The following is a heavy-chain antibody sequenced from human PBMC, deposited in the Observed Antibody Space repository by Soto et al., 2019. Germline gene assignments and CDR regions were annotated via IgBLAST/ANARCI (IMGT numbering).Heavy chain of an antibody. V-gene: IGHV3-15*01. CDR2: IKSKTDGGTT. CDR1: GFTFSNAW. J-gene: IGHJ4*02. CDR3: TTEARITMIVVANF. D-gene: IGHD3-22*01. Sequence: GGSLRLSCAASGFTFSNAWMSWVRQAPGKGLEWVGRIKSKTDGGTTDYAAPVKGRFTISRDDSKNTLYLQMNSLKTEDTAVYYCTTEARITMIVVANFWGQGTLVTVSS.